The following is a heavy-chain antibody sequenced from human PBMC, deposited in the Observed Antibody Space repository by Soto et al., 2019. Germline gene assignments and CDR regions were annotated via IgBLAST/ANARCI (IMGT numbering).Heavy chain of an antibody. V-gene: IGHV4-34*01. Sequence: QVQLQQWGAGLLKPSETLSLTCAVYGGSFSGYYWSWIRQPPGKGLEWIGEINHSGSTNYNPSLKSRVTISVDTSKNQVSLKLSSVTDADTAVYYCARGQGAAAFFYYWGQGTLVTVFS. J-gene: IGHJ4*02. CDR3: ARGQGAAAFFYY. D-gene: IGHD6-13*01. CDR2: INHSGST. CDR1: GGSFSGYY.